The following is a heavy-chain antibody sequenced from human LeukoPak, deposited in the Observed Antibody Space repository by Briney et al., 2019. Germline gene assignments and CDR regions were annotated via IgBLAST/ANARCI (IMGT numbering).Heavy chain of an antibody. Sequence: GGSLRLSCAASGFIFSSYYMTWVRQAPGKGLEGVSVIYSGGSTYYSDSMKGRFAISIDSSKNTIFLQMNSLRVEDTAVYYCARSYSNHRFGMDVWGLGTTVTVS. CDR3: ARSYSNHRFGMDV. CDR1: GFIFSSYY. D-gene: IGHD4-11*01. V-gene: IGHV3-66*01. J-gene: IGHJ6*02. CDR2: IYSGGST.